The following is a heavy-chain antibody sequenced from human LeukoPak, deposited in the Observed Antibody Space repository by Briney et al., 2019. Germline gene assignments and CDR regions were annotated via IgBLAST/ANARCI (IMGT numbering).Heavy chain of an antibody. D-gene: IGHD6-19*01. Sequence: SETPSLTCTVSGGSIISTSYYWVWIRQPPGKGLEWIGSIYYSGSTYYNPSLKSRVTISVGTSKNQFSLKLSSVTAADTAVYYCARAPRMAGLLDYWGQGTLVTVSS. J-gene: IGHJ4*02. CDR2: IYYSGST. CDR1: GGSIISTSYY. V-gene: IGHV4-39*07. CDR3: ARAPRMAGLLDY.